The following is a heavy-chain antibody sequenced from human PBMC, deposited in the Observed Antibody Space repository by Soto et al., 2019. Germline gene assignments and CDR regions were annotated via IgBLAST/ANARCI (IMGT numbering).Heavy chain of an antibody. J-gene: IGHJ5*02. CDR1: GGSFSGYY. V-gene: IGHV4-34*01. CDR3: ARGGIITMVRGVIRRSNWFDP. CDR2: INHSGST. D-gene: IGHD3-10*01. Sequence: SETLSLTCAVYGGSFSGYYWSWIRQPPGKGLEWIGEINHSGSTNYNPSLKSRVTISVDTSKNQFSLKLSSVTAADTAVYYCARGGIITMVRGVIRRSNWFDPWGQGTLVTV.